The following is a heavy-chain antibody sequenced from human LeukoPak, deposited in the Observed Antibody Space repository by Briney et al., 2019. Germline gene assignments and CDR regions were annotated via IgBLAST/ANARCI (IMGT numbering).Heavy chain of an antibody. D-gene: IGHD6-25*01. CDR1: GYTFTTYY. CDR2: INPRGGST. CDR3: ARVGITAATADN. Sequence: ASVKVSCKASGYTFTTYYMHWVRQAPGQGPEWMGIINPRGGSTDYAQKFQGRVTMTSDTSTSTVYMELNSLRSEDTAVYLCARVGITAATADNWGQGTLVIVSS. V-gene: IGHV1-46*01. J-gene: IGHJ4*02.